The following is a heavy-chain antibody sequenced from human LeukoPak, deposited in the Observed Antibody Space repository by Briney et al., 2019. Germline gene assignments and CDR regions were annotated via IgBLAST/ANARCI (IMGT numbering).Heavy chain of an antibody. CDR3: ARDFWSGSPD. CDR2: ISSSGSTI. V-gene: IGHV3-11*04. Sequence: GXXLRLSCAASGFTFSDYYMSWVRQAPGKGLEWVSYISSSGSTIYYADSVKGRFTISRDNAKNSLYLQMNSLRVEDTAVYYCARDFWSGSPDWGQGTLVTVSS. J-gene: IGHJ4*02. CDR1: GFTFSDYY. D-gene: IGHD3-3*01.